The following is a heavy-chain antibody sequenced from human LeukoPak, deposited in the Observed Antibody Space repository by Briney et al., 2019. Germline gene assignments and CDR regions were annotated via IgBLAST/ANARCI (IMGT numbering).Heavy chain of an antibody. V-gene: IGHV1-18*01. J-gene: IGHJ6*02. D-gene: IGHD2-8*02. CDR1: GCPFASFG. CDR3: ARDIVMVVGSFYYGMDF. CDR2: ISAYNGHT. Sequence: ASVKVSCKASGCPFASFGVSWVRQAPGQGLEWMAWISAYNGHTNYAQNLQGRVTLTTDTSTSTAYMELRSLRSDDTAVYYCARDIVMVVGSFYYGMDFWGQGTTVIVSS.